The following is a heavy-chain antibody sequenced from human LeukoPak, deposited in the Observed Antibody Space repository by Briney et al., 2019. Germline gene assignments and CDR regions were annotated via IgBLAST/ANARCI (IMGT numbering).Heavy chain of an antibody. V-gene: IGHV4-4*08. CDR2: IYPSGSS. J-gene: IGHJ3*01. CDR3: ARQSCTTGSCSPYDAFDV. D-gene: IGHD2-8*01. CDR1: GASVNNYY. Sequence: SETLSLTCNVSGASVNNYYWSWIRQSPGQGLEWIGYIYPSGSSVHSPSLKSRVAIFADTSKNQISLRLTSVAAADTAVYYCARQSCTTGSCSPYDAFDVWGPGTMVTVSS.